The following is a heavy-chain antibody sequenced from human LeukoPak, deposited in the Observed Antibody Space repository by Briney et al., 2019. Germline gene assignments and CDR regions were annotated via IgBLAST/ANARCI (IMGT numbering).Heavy chain of an antibody. J-gene: IGHJ4*02. Sequence: PGGSLRLSCAASGFTLSNYAMHWVRQAPGKGLEWVAVISFDGRDKHYADSVKGRFTISRDNAKNSLYLQMYSLRDEDTAVYYCAGPTCLRGGYCSTNFWGQGTLVTVSS. D-gene: IGHD2-2*01. V-gene: IGHV3-30*04. CDR1: GFTLSNYA. CDR2: ISFDGRDK. CDR3: AGPTCLRGGYCSTNF.